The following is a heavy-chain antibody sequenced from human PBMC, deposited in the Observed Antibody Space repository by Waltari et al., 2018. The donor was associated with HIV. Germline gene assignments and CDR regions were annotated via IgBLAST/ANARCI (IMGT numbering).Heavy chain of an antibody. CDR3: ARDARLERRRGYYYGMDV. CDR1: GGSISSGGYY. CDR2: IYYSGST. D-gene: IGHD1-1*01. V-gene: IGHV4-31*03. J-gene: IGHJ6*02. Sequence: QVQLQESGPGLVKPSQTLSLTCTVSGGSISSGGYYCSWIRQHPGKGLEWIGYIYYSGSTYYNPSLKSRVTISVDTSKNQFSLKLGSVTAADTAVYYCARDARLERRRGYYYGMDVWGQGTTVTVSS.